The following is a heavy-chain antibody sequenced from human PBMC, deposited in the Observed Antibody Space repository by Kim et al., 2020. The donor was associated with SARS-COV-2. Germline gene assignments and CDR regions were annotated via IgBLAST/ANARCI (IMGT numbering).Heavy chain of an antibody. D-gene: IGHD2-2*01. CDR3: ARGGCSSTSCRNWFDP. Sequence: SVKVACKASGGTFSSYAISWVRQAPGQGLEWMGGIIPIFGTANYAQKFQGRVTITADESTSTAYMELSSLRSEDTAVYYCARGGCSSTSCRNWFDPWGQGTLVTVSS. CDR1: GGTFSSYA. V-gene: IGHV1-69*13. CDR2: IIPIFGTA. J-gene: IGHJ5*02.